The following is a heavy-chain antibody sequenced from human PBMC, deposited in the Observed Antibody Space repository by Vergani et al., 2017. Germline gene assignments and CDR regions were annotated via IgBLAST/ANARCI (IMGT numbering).Heavy chain of an antibody. D-gene: IGHD4-23*01. J-gene: IGHJ4*02. CDR2: ITPIFGTA. V-gene: IGHV1-69*01. CDR3: ARRTLNDYGGKGYFDY. CDR1: GGTFSSYA. Sequence: QVQLVQSGAEVKKPGSSVKVSCKASGGTFSSYAISWVRQAPGQGLEWMGGITPIFGTANYAQKFQGRVTLTADESTSTAYMELSSLRSEDTAVYYCARRTLNDYGGKGYFDYWGQGTLVTVSS.